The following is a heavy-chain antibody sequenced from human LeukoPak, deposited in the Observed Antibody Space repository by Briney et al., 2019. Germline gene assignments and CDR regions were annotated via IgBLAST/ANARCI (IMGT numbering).Heavy chain of an antibody. Sequence: GGSLRLSCAASGFTFSSYWMSWVRQAPGKGLEWVANIKQDGSEKYYVDSVKGRFTISRDNAKNSLYLQMNSLRAEDTAVYYCAGESPGIAAAGWENYWGQGTLVTVSS. CDR1: GFTFSSYW. CDR3: AGESPGIAAAGWENY. D-gene: IGHD6-13*01. V-gene: IGHV3-7*01. J-gene: IGHJ4*02. CDR2: IKQDGSEK.